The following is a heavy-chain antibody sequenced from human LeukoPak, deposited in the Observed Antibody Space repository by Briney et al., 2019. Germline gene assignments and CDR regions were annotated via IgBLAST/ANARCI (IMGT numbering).Heavy chain of an antibody. Sequence: SETLSLTCTVSGGSISSYYWSWIRQPPGKGLEWIGYISYSGSTFYNPSLQSRVTISVDTSKNQFSLKLSSVTAADTAVYYCARQVFPSMVTDYYGMDVWGQGTTVTVSS. D-gene: IGHD5-18*01. J-gene: IGHJ6*02. CDR2: ISYSGST. V-gene: IGHV4-59*08. CDR3: ARQVFPSMVTDYYGMDV. CDR1: GGSISSYY.